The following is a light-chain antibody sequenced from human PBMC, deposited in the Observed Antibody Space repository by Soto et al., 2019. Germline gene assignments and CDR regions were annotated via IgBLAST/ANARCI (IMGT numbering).Light chain of an antibody. CDR3: AAWDESLNGYV. CDR1: SSNIGSKT. CDR2: SNN. V-gene: IGLV1-44*01. J-gene: IGLJ1*01. Sequence: SVLTQPPSTSGTPGQRVTISCSGSSSNIGSKTVNWYQHLPGTAPKLLIYSNNQRPSGVPERFSGSKSGTSASLAVSGLQSEDEPDYPCAAWDESLNGYVFGTGTKVTVL.